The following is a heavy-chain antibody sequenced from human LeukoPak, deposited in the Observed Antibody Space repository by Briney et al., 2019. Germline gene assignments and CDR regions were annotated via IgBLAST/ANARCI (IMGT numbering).Heavy chain of an antibody. J-gene: IGHJ4*02. V-gene: IGHV4-4*09. CDR1: DGSISNYY. CDR2: IYTSGST. CDR3: ARHLTGSSVCIEY. Sequence: SETLSLTCTVSDGSISNYYWSWIRQPPGKGLEWIGYIYTSGSTNYNPSHKSRVTISVDTSKNQFSLKLSSVTAADTAVYYCARHLTGSSVCIEYWGQGTLVTVSS. D-gene: IGHD2-8*02.